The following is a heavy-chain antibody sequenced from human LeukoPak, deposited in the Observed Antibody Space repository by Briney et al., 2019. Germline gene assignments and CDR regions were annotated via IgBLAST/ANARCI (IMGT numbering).Heavy chain of an antibody. D-gene: IGHD3-10*01. CDR2: IADDGTT. CDR1: GFSVSTSY. CDR3: ARGEYGSGSYHIDY. Sequence: PGGSLRLSCAASGFSVSTSYMTWVRQAPGMGLECVSVIADDGTTYYADSVKGRFTISRGNAKNSLYLQMNSLRAEDTAVYYCARGEYGSGSYHIDYWGQGTLVTVSS. V-gene: IGHV3-53*01. J-gene: IGHJ4*02.